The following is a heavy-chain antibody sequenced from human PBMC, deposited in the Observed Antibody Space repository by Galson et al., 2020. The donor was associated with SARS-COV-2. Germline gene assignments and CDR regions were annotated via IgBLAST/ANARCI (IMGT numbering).Heavy chain of an antibody. D-gene: IGHD3-22*01. Sequence: ASVKVSCKASGYTFTSYGISWVRQAPGQGLEWMGWISAYNGNTNYAQKLQGRVTMTTDTSTSTAYMELRSLRSDDTAVYYCARDRRSEGYYYDSRYYFDYWGQGTLVTVSS. CDR1: GYTFTSYG. CDR2: ISAYNGNT. CDR3: ARDRRSEGYYYDSRYYFDY. J-gene: IGHJ4*02. V-gene: IGHV1-18*04.